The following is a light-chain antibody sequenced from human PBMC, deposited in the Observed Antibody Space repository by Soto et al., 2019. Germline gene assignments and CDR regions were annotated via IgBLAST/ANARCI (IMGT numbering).Light chain of an antibody. Sequence: DIQMTQSPSTLSASVGDRVTITCRASQSISGYLAGYQQKPGKAPKLLIYKASSLEGGVPSRFSGSGSGTPVTLTVTNLQPDDFATYYCQHYNDYSGTFGQGTKLEIK. CDR1: QSISGY. J-gene: IGKJ2*01. CDR3: QHYNDYSGT. CDR2: KAS. V-gene: IGKV1-5*03.